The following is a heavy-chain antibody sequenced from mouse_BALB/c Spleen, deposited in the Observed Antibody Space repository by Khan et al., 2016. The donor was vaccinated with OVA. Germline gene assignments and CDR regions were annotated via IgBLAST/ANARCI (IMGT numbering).Heavy chain of an antibody. CDR1: GFTFSTYG. J-gene: IGHJ3*01. Sequence: EVKVEESGGDLVKPGGSLKLSCAASGFTFSTYGMSWVRQTPDKRLEWVATISTGGSYTYYPDSVKGRFPISRDNAKNTLYLQMNSLKSEDTAMFYCSRLAYYHDSEGFAYWGQGTLVTVSA. V-gene: IGHV5-6*02. D-gene: IGHD1-1*01. CDR3: SRLAYYHDSEGFAY. CDR2: ISTGGSYT.